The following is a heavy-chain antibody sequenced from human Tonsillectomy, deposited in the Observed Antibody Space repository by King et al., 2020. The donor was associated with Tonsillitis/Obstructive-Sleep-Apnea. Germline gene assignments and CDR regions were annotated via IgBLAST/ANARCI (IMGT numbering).Heavy chain of an antibody. V-gene: IGHV1-46*01. D-gene: IGHD3-22*01. CDR2: VNPSGGST. J-gene: IGHJ5*02. Sequence: VQLVGSGAEVKKPGASVKVSCKASGYTFTTYFMHWVRQAPGQGLEWMGIVNPSGGSTIYAQKFQGRVTMTRDTSTSTVYMELSSLRSEDTAVYYCARGAPDNSDDYGSWFDPWGQGTLVTVSS. CDR3: ARGAPDNSDDYGSWFDP. CDR1: GYTFTTYF.